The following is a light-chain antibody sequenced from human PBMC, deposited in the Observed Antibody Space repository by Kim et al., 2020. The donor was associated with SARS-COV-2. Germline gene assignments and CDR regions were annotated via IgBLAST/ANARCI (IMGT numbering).Light chain of an antibody. J-gene: IGLJ2*01. CDR1: KLGDKY. V-gene: IGLV3-1*01. CDR2: QDT. Sequence: SYELTHPPSVSVSPGQTASITCSGDKLGDKYASWYQQKPGQSPVLVIYQDTKRPSGIPERFSGSNSGNTATLTISGTQAMDEADYYCQAWDSTVVFGGGTQLTVL. CDR3: QAWDSTVV.